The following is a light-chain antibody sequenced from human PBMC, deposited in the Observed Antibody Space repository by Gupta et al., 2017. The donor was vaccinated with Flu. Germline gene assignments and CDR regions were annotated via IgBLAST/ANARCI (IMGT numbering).Light chain of an antibody. CDR1: QNINTY. Sequence: PSSLSASVGDRVTITCRASQNINTYLNWYQQKPGQAPKLLIYVASNLQSGVPSRFSGGGSGTDFTLTISRLQREDFATYYCQQSQSTWLTFGGGTKVEI. CDR3: QQSQSTWLT. CDR2: VAS. V-gene: IGKV1-39*01. J-gene: IGKJ4*01.